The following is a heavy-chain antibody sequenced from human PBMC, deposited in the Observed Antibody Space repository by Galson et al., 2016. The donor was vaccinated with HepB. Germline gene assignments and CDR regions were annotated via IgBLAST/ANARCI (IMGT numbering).Heavy chain of an antibody. D-gene: IGHD2-15*01. CDR1: GDAISSGGHY. J-gene: IGHJ4*02. CDR2: IFYGRTT. Sequence: TLSLTCTVSGDAISSGGHYWSWIRQPPGKGLEWIGYIFYGRTTFYNPSLRSRATISIDTSKNQFSLKVTYVTAANTAVYYGARAEDGVVGFDFWGQGTLVTVAS. V-gene: IGHV4-31*03. CDR3: ARAEDGVVGFDF.